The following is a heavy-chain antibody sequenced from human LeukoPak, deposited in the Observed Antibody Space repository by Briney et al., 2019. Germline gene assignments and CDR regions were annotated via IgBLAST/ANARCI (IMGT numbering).Heavy chain of an antibody. CDR3: AKDQTGCYPLGVGY. CDR1: GFTFTSYA. J-gene: IGHJ4*02. CDR2: ISGSGGST. D-gene: IGHD3-9*01. V-gene: IGHV3-23*01. Sequence: GGSLRLSCAASGFTFTSYAMSWVRQAPGKGLEWVSAISGSGGSTYYADSVKGRFTISRDNSKRTVYLQMNSLSADDTAVYYCAKDQTGCYPLGVGYWGQGTLVTVSS.